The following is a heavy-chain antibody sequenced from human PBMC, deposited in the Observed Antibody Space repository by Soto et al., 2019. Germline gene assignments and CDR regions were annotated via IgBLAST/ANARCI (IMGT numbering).Heavy chain of an antibody. CDR3: ARATHSSSWSFDEVYNWFDP. Sequence: SGPTLVNPTETLTLTCTVSGFSLSNARMGVSWIRQPPGKALEWLAHIFSNDEKSYSTSLKSRLTISKDTSKSQVVLTMTNMDPVDTATYYCARATHSSSWSFDEVYNWFDPWGQGTLVTVSS. CDR1: GFSLSNARMG. V-gene: IGHV2-26*01. J-gene: IGHJ5*02. CDR2: IFSNDEK. D-gene: IGHD6-13*01.